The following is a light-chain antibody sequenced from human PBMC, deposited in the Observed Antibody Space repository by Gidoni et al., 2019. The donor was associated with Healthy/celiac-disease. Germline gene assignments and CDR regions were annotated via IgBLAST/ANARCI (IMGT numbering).Light chain of an antibody. CDR1: QSLMHRNGYNY. Sequence: EIVMTQSQLSLHVTPGEPASRSCRYSQSLMHRNGYNYLDWYLQKQGQSPQLLIYLGSNRASGVPDRFSGSGSGTDFTLNISSVEPEDVGVYYCLQPLHTPYTFGQGTQLEIK. V-gene: IGKV2-28*01. CDR2: LGS. CDR3: LQPLHTPYT. J-gene: IGKJ2*01.